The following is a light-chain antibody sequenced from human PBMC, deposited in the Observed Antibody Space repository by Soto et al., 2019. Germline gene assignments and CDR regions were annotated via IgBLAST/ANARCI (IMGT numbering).Light chain of an antibody. CDR1: QGMRND. J-gene: IGKJ1*01. V-gene: IGKV1-17*01. CDR2: AAS. Sequence: DIQITQWPCRLSSYMGDRAYXSCRASQGMRNDLGWYQQKPGKVPKRLIYAASIVQCGVPSRFSGSGSGTEFTLTISSLQPEDFASYYCQKDNSASWTFGQGTKVDI. CDR3: QKDNSASWT.